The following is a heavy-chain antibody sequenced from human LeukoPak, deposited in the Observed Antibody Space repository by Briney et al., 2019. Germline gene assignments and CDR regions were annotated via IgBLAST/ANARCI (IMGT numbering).Heavy chain of an antibody. CDR3: ARHVPSDLYAFDI. CDR1: GYSFTSYW. Sequence: GESLQISCKGSGYSFTSYWIDWVRQMPGKGLEWMGIIYPGDSDTRYSPSFQGQVTISADKSISTAYLQWSSLKASDTAMYYCARHVPSDLYAFDIWGQGTMVTVSS. V-gene: IGHV5-51*01. J-gene: IGHJ3*02. CDR2: IYPGDSDT. D-gene: IGHD6-6*01.